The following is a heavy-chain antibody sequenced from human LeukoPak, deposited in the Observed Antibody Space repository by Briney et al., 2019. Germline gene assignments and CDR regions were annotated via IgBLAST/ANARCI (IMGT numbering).Heavy chain of an antibody. CDR1: GGSISSYY. D-gene: IGHD6-6*01. Sequence: SETLSLTCTVSGGSISSYYWSWIRQPPGKGLEWIGYIYYSGSTNYNPSLKSRVTISVDTSKNQFSLKLSSVTAADTAVYYCARYEWGSSSPYFEYWGQGTLVTVSS. J-gene: IGHJ4*02. CDR3: ARYEWGSSSPYFEY. CDR2: IYYSGST. V-gene: IGHV4-59*01.